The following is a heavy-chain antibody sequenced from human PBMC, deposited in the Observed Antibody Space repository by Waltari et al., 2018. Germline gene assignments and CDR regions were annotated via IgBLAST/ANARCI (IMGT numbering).Heavy chain of an antibody. CDR1: GYTFSDYN. Sequence: EVQLLQSGAELKEPGTTVRISCEGSGYTFSDYNINRVQKAPGKGLRWMGLVDPEDGETIYADNFQGRVTISADTSTDTAFMELSSLRSEDTAVFYCATALGDSSSASRPFDFWGQGTMITVSS. V-gene: IGHV1-69-2*01. CDR3: ATALGDSSSASRPFDF. J-gene: IGHJ3*01. D-gene: IGHD6-19*01. CDR2: VDPEDGET.